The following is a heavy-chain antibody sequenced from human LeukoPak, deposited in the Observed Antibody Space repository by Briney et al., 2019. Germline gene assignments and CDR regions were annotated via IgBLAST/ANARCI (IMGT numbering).Heavy chain of an antibody. CDR2: IYYSGST. CDR1: GFTFSNAW. J-gene: IGHJ5*02. V-gene: IGHV4-59*01. D-gene: IGHD5-24*01. Sequence: PGGSLRLSCAASGFTFSNAWMSWVRQAPGKGLEWIGYIYYSGSTNYNPSLKSRVTISVDTSKNQFSLKMSSVTAADTAVYYCARARDGHINNWFDPWGQGTLVTVSS. CDR3: ARARDGHINNWFDP.